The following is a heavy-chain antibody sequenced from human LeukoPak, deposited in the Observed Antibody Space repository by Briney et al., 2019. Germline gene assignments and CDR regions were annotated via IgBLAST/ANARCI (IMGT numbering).Heavy chain of an antibody. J-gene: IGHJ4*02. D-gene: IGHD3-22*01. V-gene: IGHV1-24*01. CDR3: ASRGGYDSSGYYSIDY. Sequence: ASVMVSCKVSGYTLTELSMHWVRQAPGKGLEWMGGFDPEDGETIYAQKFQGRVTMTEDTSTDTAYMELSSLRSEDTAVYYCASRGGYDSSGYYSIDYWGQGTLVTVSS. CDR2: FDPEDGET. CDR1: GYTLTELS.